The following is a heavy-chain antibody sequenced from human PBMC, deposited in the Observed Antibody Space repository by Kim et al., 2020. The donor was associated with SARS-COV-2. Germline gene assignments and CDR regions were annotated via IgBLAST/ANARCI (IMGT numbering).Heavy chain of an antibody. V-gene: IGHV4-34*01. CDR1: GGSFSGYY. Sequence: SETLSLTCAVYGGSFSGYYWSWIRQPPGKGLEWIGEINHSGSTNYNPSLKSRVTISVDTSKNQFSLKLSSVTAADTAVYYCARVGDYDYGMDDWGQGTTVTVSS. D-gene: IGHD4-17*01. J-gene: IGHJ6*02. CDR2: INHSGST. CDR3: ARVGDYDYGMDD.